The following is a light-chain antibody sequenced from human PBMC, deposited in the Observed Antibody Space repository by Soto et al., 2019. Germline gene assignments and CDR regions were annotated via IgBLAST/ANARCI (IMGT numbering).Light chain of an antibody. V-gene: IGKV1-5*03. CDR1: QSVSNW. CDR2: KAS. Sequence: DIQMTQSPSTLSASVGDRVTISCRASQSVSNWLAWYQQKPGKAPKLLIYKASSLESGVPSRFSGSGSGTEFTLTISSLQTDDFATYYCQQYNYYWTFGQGTKVEIK. J-gene: IGKJ1*01. CDR3: QQYNYYWT.